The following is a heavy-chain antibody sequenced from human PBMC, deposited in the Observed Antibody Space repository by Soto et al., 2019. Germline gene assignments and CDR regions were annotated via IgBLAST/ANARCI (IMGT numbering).Heavy chain of an antibody. CDR3: ASITAMVPHFDY. V-gene: IGHV4-39*01. Sequence: SETLSLTCSVSGASISSSDYYWGWIRQPPGQGLEWIGSIYGGSTYYNPSLKSRVTISVDTSKNQFSLRLSSVTAADTAVYYCASITAMVPHFDYWGQGTLVTVSS. J-gene: IGHJ4*02. CDR1: GASISSSDYY. CDR2: IYGGST. D-gene: IGHD5-18*01.